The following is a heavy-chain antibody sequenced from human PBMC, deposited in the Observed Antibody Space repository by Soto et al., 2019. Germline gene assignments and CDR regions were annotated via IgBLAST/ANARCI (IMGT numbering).Heavy chain of an antibody. CDR2: INAGNGNT. V-gene: IGHV1-3*01. D-gene: IGHD4-17*01. CDR3: ARRTTANSRTSYYYYGMDV. Sequence: QVQLVQSGAEVKKPGASVKVSCKASGYTFTSYAMHWVRQAPGRRLEWMGWINAGNGNTKYSQKFQGRVTITRDTSASTAYMELSSLRSEDTAVYYCARRTTANSRTSYYYYGMDVWGQGTTVTVSS. J-gene: IGHJ6*02. CDR1: GYTFTSYA.